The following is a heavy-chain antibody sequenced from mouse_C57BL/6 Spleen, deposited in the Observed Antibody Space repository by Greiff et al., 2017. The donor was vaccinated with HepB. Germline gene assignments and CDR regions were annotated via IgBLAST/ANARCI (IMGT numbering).Heavy chain of an antibody. D-gene: IGHD2-4*01. J-gene: IGHJ4*01. Sequence: VQLQESGAELVRPGASVTLSCKASGYTFTDYEMHWVKQTPVHGLEWIGAIDPETGGTAYNQKFKGKAILTADKSSSTAYMELRSLTSEDSAVYYCTRGDDYDDEGMDYWGQGTSVTVSS. V-gene: IGHV1-15*01. CDR1: GYTFTDYE. CDR2: IDPETGGT. CDR3: TRGDDYDDEGMDY.